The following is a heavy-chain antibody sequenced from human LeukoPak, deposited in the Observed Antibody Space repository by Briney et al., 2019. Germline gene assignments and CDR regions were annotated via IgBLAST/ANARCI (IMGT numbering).Heavy chain of an antibody. V-gene: IGHV4-34*01. CDR1: GGSFSGYY. J-gene: IGHJ5*02. D-gene: IGHD1-1*01. CDR2: IKHSGST. CDR3: VRVFVWNRFPHWFDP. Sequence: SETLSLTCAVSGGSFSGYYWSWIRQRPGKGLEWIGEIKHSGSTNYNTSLKSRVTISVDTYKKQFSLKLSSVTDADTAVYYCVRVFVWNRFPHWFDPWGQGTLVTVSS.